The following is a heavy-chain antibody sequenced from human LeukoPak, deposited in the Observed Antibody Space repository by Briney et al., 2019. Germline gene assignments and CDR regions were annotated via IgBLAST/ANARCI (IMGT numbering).Heavy chain of an antibody. J-gene: IGHJ6*03. D-gene: IGHD2-2*01. CDR2: FNPNSGGT. CDR3: ARGYCSSTTCPRNMDV. V-gene: IGHV1-2*02. CDR1: GYTFTDYY. Sequence: ASVKVSCKASGYTFTDYYMHWVRQAPGQGLEWMGWFNPNSGGTNYAQKFQGRVTMTRDTSINTAYMELSRLRSGDTAVYYCARGYCSSTTCPRNMDVWGKGTTVTVSS.